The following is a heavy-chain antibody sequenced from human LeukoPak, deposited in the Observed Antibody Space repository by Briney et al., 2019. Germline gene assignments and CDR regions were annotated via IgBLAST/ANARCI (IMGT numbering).Heavy chain of an antibody. D-gene: IGHD6-19*01. CDR3: ARALVRGWVNAFDF. J-gene: IGHJ3*01. CDR2: FYTSGST. CDR1: GGSISSYY. V-gene: IGHV4-4*07. Sequence: SETLSLTCTVSGGSISSYYWSWIRQPAGKGLEWIGCFYTSGSTNYNPSLKSRVTMSVDTSKNQYSLKLSSVTAADAAVDYCARALVRGWVNAFDFWGQGTMVTVSS.